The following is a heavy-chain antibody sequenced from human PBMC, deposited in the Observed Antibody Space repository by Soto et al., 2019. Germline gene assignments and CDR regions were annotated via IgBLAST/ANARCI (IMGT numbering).Heavy chain of an antibody. CDR1: SDYD. V-gene: IGHV3-13*01. J-gene: IGHJ6*02. D-gene: IGHD6-19*01. CDR3: SRADTGRLSCLAGYYYALDV. CDR2: IGAAGEA. Sequence: SDYDMHWVRQAPGKGLEWVSTIGAAGEAYYTDSAKHRFTISRENARNSMFLQISSVTGGDTAVYYCSRADTGRLSCLAGYYYALDVWGQGIMVTVSS.